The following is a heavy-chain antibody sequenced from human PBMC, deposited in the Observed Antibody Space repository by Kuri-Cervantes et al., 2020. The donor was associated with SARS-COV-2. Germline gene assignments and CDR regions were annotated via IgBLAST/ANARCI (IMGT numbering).Heavy chain of an antibody. CDR2: IYYSGST. J-gene: IGHJ4*02. V-gene: IGHV4-59*01. Sequence: SETLSLTCTVSGGSISGYYWSWIRQPPGKGLEWIGYIYYSGSTNFNPSLKSRVTISVDTSKNQFSLKLSSVTAADTAVYYCARVRVPPYFDYWGQGTLVTVSS. D-gene: IGHD1-1*01. CDR3: ARVRVPPYFDY. CDR1: GGSISGYY.